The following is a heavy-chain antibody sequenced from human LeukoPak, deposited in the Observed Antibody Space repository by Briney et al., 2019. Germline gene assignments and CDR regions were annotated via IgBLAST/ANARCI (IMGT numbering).Heavy chain of an antibody. Sequence: PGGSLRLSCAASGFSFNNSEMYWVRQAPGKGLEWVSYISSTGYTIYYADSVKGRFTISRDNAKNSLFLQMNSLRVEDTAVYYCARVITIFGVVPPAYYFDYWGQGTLVTVSS. CDR2: ISSTGYTI. CDR1: GFSFNNSE. V-gene: IGHV3-48*03. D-gene: IGHD3-3*01. J-gene: IGHJ4*02. CDR3: ARVITIFGVVPPAYYFDY.